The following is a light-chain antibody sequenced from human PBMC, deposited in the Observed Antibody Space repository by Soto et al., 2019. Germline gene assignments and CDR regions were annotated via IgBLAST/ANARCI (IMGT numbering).Light chain of an antibody. Sequence: QSVLTQPPSVSAAPGQKVTISCSGSSSNIGNNFVYWYQHLPGTAPKLLIYYNKKRPAVIPDRFSGSGSGTSATLRITGLHPGEGADYYCRTCENSLTAVVFGGGTKLTVL. CDR3: RTCENSLTAVV. J-gene: IGLJ2*01. CDR2: YNK. V-gene: IGLV1-51*01. CDR1: SSNIGNNF.